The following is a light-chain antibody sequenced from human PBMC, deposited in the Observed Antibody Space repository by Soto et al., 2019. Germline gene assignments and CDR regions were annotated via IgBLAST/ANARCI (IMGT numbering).Light chain of an antibody. CDR2: AAS. V-gene: IGKV1-8*01. Sequence: AIRMTQSPSSFSASTGDRVTITCLASQGIGSYLAWYQQKPGKAPKLLIYAASTLQSGVPSRFSGSGSGTDFTLTISCLQSEDFATYYCQQYYSYPLTFGGGTKVDIK. CDR1: QGIGSY. J-gene: IGKJ4*01. CDR3: QQYYSYPLT.